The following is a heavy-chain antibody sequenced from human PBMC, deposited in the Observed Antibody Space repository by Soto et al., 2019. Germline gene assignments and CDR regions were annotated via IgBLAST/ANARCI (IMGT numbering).Heavy chain of an antibody. D-gene: IGHD3-16*01. CDR1: GGTFSSYA. CDR3: ARGLGDLRSTYYYYYGMDV. Sequence: QVQLVQSGAEVKKPGSSVKVSCKASGGTFSSYAISWVRQAPGQGLEWMGGIIPIFGTANYAQKFQGRVTITADKSTSTAYMELSSLRSEDTAVYYWARGLGDLRSTYYYYYGMDVWGQATMVNVS. CDR2: IIPIFGTA. V-gene: IGHV1-69*06. J-gene: IGHJ6*02.